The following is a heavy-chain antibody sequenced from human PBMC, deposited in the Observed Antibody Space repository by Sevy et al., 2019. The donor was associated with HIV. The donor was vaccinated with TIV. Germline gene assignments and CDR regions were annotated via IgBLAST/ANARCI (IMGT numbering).Heavy chain of an antibody. V-gene: IGHV4-39*01. CDR2: IYYSGST. Sequence: LSLTCTVSGGSISSSSYYWGWIRQPPGKGLEWIGNIYYSGSTYYNPSLKSRVTISVDTSKNQFSLKLSSVTAADTAVYYCARLGRGEILYYFDYWGQGTLVTVSS. CDR3: ARLGRGEILYYFDY. CDR1: GGSISSSSYY. J-gene: IGHJ4*02. D-gene: IGHD3-10*01.